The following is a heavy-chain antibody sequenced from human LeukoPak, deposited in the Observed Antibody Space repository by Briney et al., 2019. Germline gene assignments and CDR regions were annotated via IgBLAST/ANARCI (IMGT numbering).Heavy chain of an antibody. CDR1: GYTFTGYY. V-gene: IGHV1-2*02. J-gene: IGHJ5*02. Sequence: ASVKGSCKASGYTFTGYYMHWGRQAPGQGLECAGWINPNSGGTNYAQKFQRRVTMTRDTSISTAYMELSRLRSEDTAVYYCARDRRRIAVGGRWGNWFDPWGQGTLVTVSS. D-gene: IGHD6-19*01. CDR3: ARDRRRIAVGGRWGNWFDP. CDR2: INPNSGGT.